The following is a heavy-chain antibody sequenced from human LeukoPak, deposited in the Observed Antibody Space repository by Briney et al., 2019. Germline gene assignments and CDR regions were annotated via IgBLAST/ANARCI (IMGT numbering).Heavy chain of an antibody. Sequence: SETLSLTCTVSGGSFSSYYWSWIRQPPGKGLEWVGYIYYSGSTNYNPSLKSRVSIAVATSKNQFSMKLSSVTAADTAVYYCARDSSSWGTNWFDTWGEGTLVTVSS. CDR1: GGSFSSYY. D-gene: IGHD6-13*01. J-gene: IGHJ5*02. CDR2: IYYSGST. CDR3: ARDSSSWGTNWFDT. V-gene: IGHV4-59*01.